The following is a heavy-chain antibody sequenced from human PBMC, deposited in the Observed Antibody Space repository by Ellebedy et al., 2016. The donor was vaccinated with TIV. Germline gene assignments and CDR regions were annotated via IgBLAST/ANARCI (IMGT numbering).Heavy chain of an antibody. CDR2: IYSGGNT. CDR1: GFTVSNNY. CDR3: ARDRHCIGGTCYSV. Sequence: GESLKISCAASGFTVSNNYMSWFRQAPGKGLDWVSLIYSGGNTHYADSVKGRFTISRDNSKNTVYLQMNNLRVEDTAVYYCARDRHCIGGTCYSVWGQGTLVTVSS. V-gene: IGHV3-66*01. D-gene: IGHD2-15*01. J-gene: IGHJ4*02.